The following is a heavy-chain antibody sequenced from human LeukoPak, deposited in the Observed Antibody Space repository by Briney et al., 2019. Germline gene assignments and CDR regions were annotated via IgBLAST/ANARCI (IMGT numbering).Heavy chain of an antibody. V-gene: IGHV4-39*01. D-gene: IGHD2-15*01. CDR3: ARHYCSGGNCYGLGY. J-gene: IGHJ4*02. CDR2: ILYSGST. Sequence: PSETLSLTCSVSGGSISSSDYQWSWIRQPPGKGLEWIGTILYSGSTFYNPSVESRVTISADVSKNQFSLRLSSVTAADTAVYYCARHYCSGGNCYGLGYWGQGTLVTVSS. CDR1: GGSISSSDYQ.